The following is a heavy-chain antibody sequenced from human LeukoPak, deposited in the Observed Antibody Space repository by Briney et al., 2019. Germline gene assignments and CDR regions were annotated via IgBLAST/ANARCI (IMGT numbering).Heavy chain of an antibody. D-gene: IGHD3-22*01. Sequence: ASVKVSCKASRYTFTDYYMHWVRQAPGQGLEWMGRINPNGGGTNYAQKFQGRVTMTRDMSISTAYMELSRLRSDDTAVYYCARETLSYYYDSSGYCDYWGQGTLVTVSS. CDR1: RYTFTDYY. CDR2: INPNGGGT. J-gene: IGHJ4*02. CDR3: ARETLSYYYDSSGYCDY. V-gene: IGHV1-2*06.